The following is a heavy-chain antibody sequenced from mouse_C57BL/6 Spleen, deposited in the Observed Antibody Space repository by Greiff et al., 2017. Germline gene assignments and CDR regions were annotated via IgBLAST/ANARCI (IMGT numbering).Heavy chain of an antibody. CDR3: AGLDDYDVTFDY. Sequence: VHLVESGPELVKPGASVKISCKASGYAFSSSWMNWVKQRPGKGLEWIGRIYPGDGDTNYNGKFKGKATLTADKSSSTAYMQLSSLTSEDSAVYFWAGLDDYDVTFDYWGQGTTLTVSS. V-gene: IGHV1-82*01. CDR1: GYAFSSSW. J-gene: IGHJ2*01. CDR2: IYPGDGDT. D-gene: IGHD2-4*01.